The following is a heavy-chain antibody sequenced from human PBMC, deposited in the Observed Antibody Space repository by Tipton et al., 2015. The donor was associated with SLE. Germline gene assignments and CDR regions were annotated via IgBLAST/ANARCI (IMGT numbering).Heavy chain of an antibody. Sequence: SLRLSCAASGFTFSSYAMRWVRQAPGKGLEWVANIKQDGSEKYYVDSVKGRFTISRDNAKNSLYLQMISLRAEDTAVYYCARALAVARYFDYWGQGTLVTVSS. D-gene: IGHD6-19*01. J-gene: IGHJ4*02. CDR2: IKQDGSEK. CDR1: GFTFSSYA. CDR3: ARALAVARYFDY. V-gene: IGHV3-7*03.